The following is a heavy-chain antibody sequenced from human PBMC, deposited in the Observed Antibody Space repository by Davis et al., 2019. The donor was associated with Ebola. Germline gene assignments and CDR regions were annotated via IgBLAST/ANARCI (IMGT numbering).Heavy chain of an antibody. D-gene: IGHD2-15*01. Sequence: GESLKISCAASGFTFSSYAMSWVRQAPGKGLEWVSAISGSGGSTYYADSVKGRFTISRDNAKNSLYLQMNSLRAEDTAVYYCARLGYCSGGSCYSWGQGTLVTVSS. CDR3: ARLGYCSGGSCYS. CDR2: ISGSGGST. CDR1: GFTFSSYA. J-gene: IGHJ4*02. V-gene: IGHV3-23*01.